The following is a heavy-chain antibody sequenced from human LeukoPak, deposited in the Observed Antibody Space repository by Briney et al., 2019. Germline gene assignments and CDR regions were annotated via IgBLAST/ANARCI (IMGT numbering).Heavy chain of an antibody. CDR2: ISGSGGTT. D-gene: IGHD2-15*01. J-gene: IGHJ4*02. V-gene: IGHV3-23*01. Sequence: GGSLRLSCAASGFIFSSYAMSWVRQAPGKGLEWVSAISGSGGTTYYADYVKGRFTISRDNSKNTLYLQMNSLRAEDTAVYYCAKGSPQGVVVVATTLYFDYWGQGTLVTVSS. CDR3: AKGSPQGVVVVATTLYFDY. CDR1: GFIFSSYA.